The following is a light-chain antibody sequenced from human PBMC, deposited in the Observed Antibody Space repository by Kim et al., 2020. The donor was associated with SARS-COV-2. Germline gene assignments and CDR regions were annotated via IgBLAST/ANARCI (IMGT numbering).Light chain of an antibody. Sequence: SGSVGDRVTITCRATRNIANFLNWYQQKPGKAPILLLYGAFSLQSGVPSRFSGSGSGTDFTLTITSLQPEVFATYYCQQSYSTPYTFGQGTKLEI. CDR2: GAF. V-gene: IGKV1-39*01. J-gene: IGKJ2*01. CDR3: QQSYSTPYT. CDR1: RNIANF.